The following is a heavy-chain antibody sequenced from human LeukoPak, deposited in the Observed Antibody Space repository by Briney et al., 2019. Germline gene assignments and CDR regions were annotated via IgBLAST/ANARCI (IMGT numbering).Heavy chain of an antibody. J-gene: IGHJ4*02. CDR1: GESFSGFY. V-gene: IGHV4-34*01. CDR3: ARVRLPAARFDF. Sequence: PSETLSLTCAVYGESFSGFYWSWIRQPPGRGLEWIGEINHSGSTNYKPSLKSRVTIQVDTSKNQFSLKVSSVTAADTAVYYCARVRLPAARFDFWGQGTLVTVSS. CDR2: INHSGST. D-gene: IGHD2-2*01.